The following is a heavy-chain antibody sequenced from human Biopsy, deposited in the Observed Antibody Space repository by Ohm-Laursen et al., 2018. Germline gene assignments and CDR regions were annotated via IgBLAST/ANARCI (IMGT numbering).Heavy chain of an antibody. J-gene: IGHJ4*02. CDR1: GFTFRRYW. D-gene: IGHD2-15*01. CDR2: IKQDGSDI. CDR3: ARLLRPDY. Sequence: SLRLSCAASGFTFRRYWMSWVRQAPGKGLEWVANIKQDGSDIYYVDSVKGRFTISRDNAKNSLYLQMDSLRAEDTAVYYCARLLRPDYWGQGTLVTVSS. V-gene: IGHV3-7*01.